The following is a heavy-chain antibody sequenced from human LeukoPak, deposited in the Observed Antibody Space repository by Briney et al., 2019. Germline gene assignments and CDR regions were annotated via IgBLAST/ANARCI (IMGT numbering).Heavy chain of an antibody. CDR3: ARDVRRRGASNYFDC. Sequence: PSETLSLTCAVSGYSISSGYYWGWIRQPPGKGLEWIGSIYHSGSTYYNPSLKSRVTISVDTSKNHFSLKLSSVTAADTAVYYCARDVRRRGASNYFDCWGQGTLVTVSS. D-gene: IGHD2-2*01. J-gene: IGHJ4*02. V-gene: IGHV4-38-2*02. CDR2: IYHSGST. CDR1: GYSISSGYY.